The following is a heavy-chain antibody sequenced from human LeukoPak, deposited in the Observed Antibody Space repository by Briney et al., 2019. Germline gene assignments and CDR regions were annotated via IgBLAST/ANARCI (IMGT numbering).Heavy chain of an antibody. D-gene: IGHD3-22*01. J-gene: IGHJ4*02. CDR3: ARVSDSSGYYPHTLDY. CDR2: ISGSSSYI. V-gene: IGHV3-21*01. CDR1: GFTFSSYS. Sequence: PGGSLRLSCAASGFTFSSYSMNWVRQAPGKGLEWVSSISGSSSYIYYADSVKGRFTISRDNAKNLLYLQMNSLRAEDTDVYYCARVSDSSGYYPHTLDYWGQGTLVTVSS.